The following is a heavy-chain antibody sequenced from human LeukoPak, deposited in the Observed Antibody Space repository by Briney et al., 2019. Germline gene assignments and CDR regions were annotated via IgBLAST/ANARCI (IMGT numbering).Heavy chain of an antibody. D-gene: IGHD6-13*01. CDR3: ANYRQSITAAGNSREFADY. Sequence: GGSLRLSCEAWGFTFSSYYMICVRQAPGKGLEWGSDISVSGDWTYYADSVKGRFTISRDNPKNTLYLQMNSLRAEDTAVYYCANYRQSITAAGNSREFADYWGQGTLVTVSS. CDR1: GFTFSSYY. J-gene: IGHJ4*02. CDR2: ISVSGDWT. V-gene: IGHV3-23*01.